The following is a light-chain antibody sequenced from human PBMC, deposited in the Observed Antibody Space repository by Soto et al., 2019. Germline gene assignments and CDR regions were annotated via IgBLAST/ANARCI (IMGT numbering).Light chain of an antibody. Sequence: QSVLTQPPSVSGAPGPRVTISCTGSSSNIGAGYDVHWYQQLPGTAPKLLIYGNSNRPSGVPDRFSGSKSGTSASLAITGLQAEDEADDYCQSYDSSLSGYVFGTGTKLTVL. V-gene: IGLV1-40*01. CDR3: QSYDSSLSGYV. CDR1: SSNIGAGYD. J-gene: IGLJ1*01. CDR2: GNS.